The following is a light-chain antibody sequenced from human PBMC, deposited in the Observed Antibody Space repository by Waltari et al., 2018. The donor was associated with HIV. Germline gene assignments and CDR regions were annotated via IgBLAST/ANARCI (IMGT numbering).Light chain of an antibody. CDR2: RTD. V-gene: IGLV1-47*01. CDR3: AAWDDSLSAL. CDR1: SSHIGSNY. J-gene: IGLJ2*01. Sequence: QSVLTQPPSASGTPGQRVTISCSGASSHIGSNYVYWYQELPGTAPKLLIYRTDQRPSGGPYRFSGSKSGTSASLAISGLRSEDEADYYCAAWDDSLSALFGGGTKLTVL.